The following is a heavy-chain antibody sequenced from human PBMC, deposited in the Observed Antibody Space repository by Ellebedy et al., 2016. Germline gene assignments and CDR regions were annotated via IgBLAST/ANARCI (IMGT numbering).Heavy chain of an antibody. D-gene: IGHD3-10*01. J-gene: IGHJ5*02. CDR2: IYYTGST. Sequence: SETLSLTCTVSSGSISNYYWSWIRQPPGRGLEWIGYIYYTGSTNYNASLKSRVTISVDTSKNQFSLMLNSVTAADTAVYYCSRRTALRGVKGLYSWFDPWGLGTLVTVSS. V-gene: IGHV4-59*08. CDR1: SGSISNYY. CDR3: SRRTALRGVKGLYSWFDP.